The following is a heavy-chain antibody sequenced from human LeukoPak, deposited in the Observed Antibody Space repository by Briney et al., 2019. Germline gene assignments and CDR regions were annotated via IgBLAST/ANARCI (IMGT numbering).Heavy chain of an antibody. CDR1: GYTFSDYA. D-gene: IGHD2-2*01. J-gene: IGHJ4*02. CDR3: ARGSTSDWPLDH. V-gene: IGHV1-3*01. CDR2: IDAGNGDT. Sequence: ASVKVSCKASGYTFSDYAMHWVRQAPGQRVEWMGWIDAGNGDTRYSQKFQGRVTITRDTSASTAYIELRSLRSEDTAMYYCARGSTSDWPLDHWGQETLVTISS.